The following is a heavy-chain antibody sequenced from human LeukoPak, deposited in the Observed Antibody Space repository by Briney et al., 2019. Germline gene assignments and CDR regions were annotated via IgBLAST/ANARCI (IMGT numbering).Heavy chain of an antibody. CDR3: ARDLTPCSSTSCYGWFDP. CDR2: ISSSSSYI. V-gene: IGHV3-21*01. J-gene: IGHJ5*02. Sequence: GGSLRLSCAASGFTFSSYSMNWVRQAPGKGLEWVSSISSSSSYIYYADSVKGRFTISRDNAKNSLYLQMNSLRAKDTAVYYCARDLTPCSSTSCYGWFDPWGQGTLVTVSS. D-gene: IGHD2-2*01. CDR1: GFTFSSYS.